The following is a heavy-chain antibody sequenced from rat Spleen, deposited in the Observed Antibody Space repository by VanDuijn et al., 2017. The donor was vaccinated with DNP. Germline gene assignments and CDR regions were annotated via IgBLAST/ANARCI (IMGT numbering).Heavy chain of an antibody. CDR2: ISYEGGTT. Sequence: EVRLVESGGDLVQPGRSLKLSCAASGFTFSDSYMAWVRQAPTKGLEWVASISYEGGTTYYGDSVKGRFTIFRDNAKSTLYLQMNSLRSEDTATYYCARPPDGFYHVNWFAYWGQGTLVTVSS. V-gene: IGHV5-22*01. D-gene: IGHD1-12*03. CDR1: GFTFSDSY. CDR3: ARPPDGFYHVNWFAY. J-gene: IGHJ3*01.